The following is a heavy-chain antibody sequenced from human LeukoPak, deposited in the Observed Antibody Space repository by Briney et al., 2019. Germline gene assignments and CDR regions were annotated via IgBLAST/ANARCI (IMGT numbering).Heavy chain of an antibody. Sequence: GGSLRLSCAASGFTFSSFEMNWVRQAPGKWLEWVSYISGSGGSTYYADSVKGRFTISRDNSKNTLYLQMNSLRAEDTAVYYCASGPITMVRGVYYMDVWGKGTTVTISS. J-gene: IGHJ6*03. CDR1: GFTFSSFE. D-gene: IGHD3-10*01. V-gene: IGHV3-48*03. CDR3: ASGPITMVRGVYYMDV. CDR2: ISGSGGST.